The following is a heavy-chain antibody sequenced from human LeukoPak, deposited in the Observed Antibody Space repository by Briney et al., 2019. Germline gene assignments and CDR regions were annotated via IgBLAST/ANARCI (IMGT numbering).Heavy chain of an antibody. D-gene: IGHD1-26*01. CDR3: ARGETVGAIGVYYYYYYMDV. CDR2: IIPIFGTA. J-gene: IGHJ6*03. CDR1: GGTFSCYA. V-gene: IGHV1-69*05. Sequence: SVKVSCKASGGTFSCYAISWARQAPGQGLEWMGGIIPIFGTANYAQKFQGRVTITTDESTSTAYMELSSLRSEDTAVYYCARGETVGAIGVYYYYYYMDVWGKGTTVTVSS.